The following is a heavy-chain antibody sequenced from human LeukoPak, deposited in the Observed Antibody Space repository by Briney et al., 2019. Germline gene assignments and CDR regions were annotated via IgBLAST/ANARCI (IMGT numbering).Heavy chain of an antibody. CDR2: ISYSGST. CDR1: GVSISSYY. CDR3: ARHSICFDP. Sequence: SETLSLTCTVSGVSISSYYWSWIRQPPGKGLEWIGYISYSGSTNYNPSLMSRVTISVDTSKNQFSLKLTSVTAADTAVYYCARHSICFDPWGQGTLVTVSS. V-gene: IGHV4-59*08. J-gene: IGHJ5*02.